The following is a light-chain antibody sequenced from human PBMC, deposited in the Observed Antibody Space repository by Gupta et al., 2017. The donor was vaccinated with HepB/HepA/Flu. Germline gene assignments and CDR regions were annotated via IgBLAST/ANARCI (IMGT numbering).Light chain of an antibody. CDR1: SSNIGSNY. CDR2: SNN. CDR3: AAAGDSRSMLG. Sequence: QSVLTQPPSASGTPGQRVTISCSGSSSNIGSNYVYWYQQLPGTAPKLLIYSNNQRPSGVPGRFSGSKCGTAALLVISGLRAEDEADDYGAAAGDSRSMLGFGGGTEMTV. V-gene: IGLV1-47*02. J-gene: IGLJ2*01.